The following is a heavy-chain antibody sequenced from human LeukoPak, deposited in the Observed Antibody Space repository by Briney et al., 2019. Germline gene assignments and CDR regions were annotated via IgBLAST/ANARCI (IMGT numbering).Heavy chain of an antibody. J-gene: IGHJ4*02. CDR1: GFTFSSYA. D-gene: IGHD6-13*01. Sequence: GGSLRLSCAASGFTFSSYAMHWVRKAPGKGLEGVAVISYDGSNKYYADSVKGRFTISRDNSKNTLYLQMNSLRAEDTAVYYCAREISIGSSWYGGTFDYWGQGTLVTVSS. CDR3: AREISIGSSWYGGTFDY. V-gene: IGHV3-30*04. CDR2: ISYDGSNK.